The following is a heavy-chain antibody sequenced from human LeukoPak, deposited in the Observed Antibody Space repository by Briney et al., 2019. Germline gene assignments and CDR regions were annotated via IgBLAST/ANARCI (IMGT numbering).Heavy chain of an antibody. CDR1: GYTFTSYG. D-gene: IGHD3-10*01. CDR3: ARGSRFYGSGSYRGGFDP. V-gene: IGHV1-69*13. J-gene: IGHJ5*02. CDR2: IIPIFGTA. Sequence: PGASVKVSCKASGYTFTSYGISWVRQAPGQGLEWMGGIIPIFGTANYAQKFQGRVTITADESTSTAYMELSSLRSEDTCVYYCARGSRFYGSGSYRGGFDPWGQGTLVTVSS.